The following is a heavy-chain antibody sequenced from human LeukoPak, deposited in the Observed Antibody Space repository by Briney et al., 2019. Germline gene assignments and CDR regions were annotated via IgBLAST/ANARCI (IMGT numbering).Heavy chain of an antibody. J-gene: IGHJ4*02. CDR1: GFTFSRYA. Sequence: SGGSLRLSCSASGFTFSRYAMHWVRQAPGKGLEYVSGINDNGGRTHYGDSVKGRFSISRDNPKNTLHLQMSTLRAEDTALYYCVKDVGGSYAFDYWGQGILVTVAS. D-gene: IGHD1-26*01. V-gene: IGHV3-64D*09. CDR3: VKDVGGSYAFDY. CDR2: INDNGGRT.